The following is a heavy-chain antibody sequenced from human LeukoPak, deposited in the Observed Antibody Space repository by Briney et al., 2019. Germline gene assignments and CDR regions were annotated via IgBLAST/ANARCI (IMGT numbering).Heavy chain of an antibody. J-gene: IGHJ4*02. V-gene: IGHV6-1*01. D-gene: IGHD5-18*01. CDR1: GDSVSSKSTA. CDR2: TYYRSKWYT. Sequence: SQTLSLTCAISGDSVSSKSTAWNWIRQSPSRGLEWLGRTYYRSKWYTGYAVSVKGRITINPDTSKNQFSLKLSSVTAADTAVYYCARGRPKSRGYSYEYYFDYWGQGTLVTVSS. CDR3: ARGRPKSRGYSYEYYFDY.